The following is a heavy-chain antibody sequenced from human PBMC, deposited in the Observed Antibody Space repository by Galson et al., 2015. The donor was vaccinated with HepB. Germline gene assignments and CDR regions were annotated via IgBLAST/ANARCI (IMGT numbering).Heavy chain of an antibody. D-gene: IGHD6-13*01. J-gene: IGHJ5*02. Sequence: SLRLSCAASGFTFSSYAMHWVRQAPGKGLEWVAVISYDGSNKYYADSVKGRFTISRDNSKNTLYLQMNSLRAEDTAVYYCARDSGYSSSWYQYNWFDPWGQGTLVTVSS. CDR1: GFTFSSYA. CDR2: ISYDGSNK. CDR3: ARDSGYSSSWYQYNWFDP. V-gene: IGHV3-30*04.